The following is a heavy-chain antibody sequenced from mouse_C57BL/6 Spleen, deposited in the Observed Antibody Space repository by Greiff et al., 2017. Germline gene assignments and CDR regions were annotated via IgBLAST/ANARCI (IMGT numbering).Heavy chain of an antibody. Sequence: EVQLVESEGGLVQPGSSMKLSCTASGFTFSDYYMAWVRQVPEKGLEWVANINYDGSSTYYLDSLKSRFIISRDNAKNILYLQMSSLKSEDTATYYCARDRDYYGSSWAMDYWGQGTSVTVSS. CDR3: ARDRDYYGSSWAMDY. CDR1: GFTFSDYY. V-gene: IGHV5-16*01. D-gene: IGHD1-1*01. J-gene: IGHJ4*01. CDR2: INYDGSST.